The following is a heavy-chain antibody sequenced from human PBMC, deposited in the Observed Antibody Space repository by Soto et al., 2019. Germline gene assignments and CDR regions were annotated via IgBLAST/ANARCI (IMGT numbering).Heavy chain of an antibody. CDR3: ARVPIYYDSSGYYHYGTFDI. Sequence: SETLFLTCAVSGGSVNSAGYSWSWIRQPPGKGLEWIGYIYHTGSTYYNPSLKSRVTISLDRSNNHFSLELSSVTAADTAVYYCARVPIYYDSSGYYHYGTFDIWDQGTMVTVSS. CDR2: IYHTGST. CDR1: GGSVNSAGYS. D-gene: IGHD3-22*01. V-gene: IGHV4-30-2*01. J-gene: IGHJ3*02.